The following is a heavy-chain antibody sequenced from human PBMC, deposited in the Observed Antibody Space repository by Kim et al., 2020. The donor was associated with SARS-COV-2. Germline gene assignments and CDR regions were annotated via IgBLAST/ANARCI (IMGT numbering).Heavy chain of an antibody. J-gene: IGHJ5*02. CDR2: NSGST. CDR1: GGSISSSSDY. CDR3: ARPQRVTMIVVVNGGWFDP. D-gene: IGHD3-22*01. V-gene: IGHV4-39*01. Sequence: SETLSLTCTVSGGSISSSSDYWGWIRQPPGKGLEWIGSNSGSTYYNPSLKSRVTISVDTSKNQFSLKLSSVTAADTAVYYCARPQRVTMIVVVNGGWFDPWGQGTLVTVSS.